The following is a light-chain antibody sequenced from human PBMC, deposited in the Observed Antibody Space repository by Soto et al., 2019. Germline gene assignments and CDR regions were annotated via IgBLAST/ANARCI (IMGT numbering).Light chain of an antibody. Sequence: HSAPTQPASVSGSPGQSITISCTGTSSDIGAYKYVSWCQQYPGKAPKLIIYEVSNRPSGVSNRFSGSKSGNTASLTISGLQAEDEADYYCISHAGSSVIFGGGTKLTVL. CDR2: EVS. V-gene: IGLV2-14*01. CDR1: SSDIGAYKY. CDR3: ISHAGSSVI. J-gene: IGLJ2*01.